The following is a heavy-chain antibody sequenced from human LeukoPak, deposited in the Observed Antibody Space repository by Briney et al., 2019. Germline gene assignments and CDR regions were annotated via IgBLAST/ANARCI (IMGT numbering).Heavy chain of an antibody. CDR2: INPNSGDT. V-gene: IGHV1-2*02. D-gene: IGHD3-22*01. CDR3: ARGRYGLLSGYDY. Sequence: ASVKVSCKASGYTFTGYNMHWVRQAPGQGLEWMGWINPNSGDTNYAQKFQGRVTMTRDTSISTAYMELSRLTSDDTAMYYCARGRYGLLSGYDYWGQGAMVTVSS. CDR1: GYTFTGYN. J-gene: IGHJ4*02.